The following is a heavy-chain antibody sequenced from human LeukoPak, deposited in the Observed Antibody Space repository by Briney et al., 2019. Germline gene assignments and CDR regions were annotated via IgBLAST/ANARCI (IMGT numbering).Heavy chain of an antibody. CDR3: ASGRRNMVRGVIISRYYYYGMDV. Sequence: SETLSLTCAVYGGSFSGYYWSWIRQPPGKGLEWIGEINHSGSTNYNPSLKSRVTISVDTSKNQFSLKLSSVTAADTAVYYCASGRRNMVRGVIISRYYYYGMDVWGQGTTVTVSS. D-gene: IGHD3-10*01. J-gene: IGHJ6*02. CDR1: GGSFSGYY. V-gene: IGHV4-34*01. CDR2: INHSGST.